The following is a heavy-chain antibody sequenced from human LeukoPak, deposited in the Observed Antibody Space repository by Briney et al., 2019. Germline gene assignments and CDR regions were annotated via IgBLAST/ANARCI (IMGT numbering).Heavy chain of an antibody. CDR1: GGSFSGFY. Sequence: SETLSLTCAVYGGSFSGFYWSWIRQPPGKGLEWIGEINHSGSTNYNPSLKSRVTISVDTSKNQFSLRVTSVTAADTAVYYCARDSGTTGEVKFDPWGQGTLVTVSS. CDR2: INHSGST. CDR3: ARDSGTTGEVKFDP. J-gene: IGHJ5*02. V-gene: IGHV4-34*01. D-gene: IGHD3-10*01.